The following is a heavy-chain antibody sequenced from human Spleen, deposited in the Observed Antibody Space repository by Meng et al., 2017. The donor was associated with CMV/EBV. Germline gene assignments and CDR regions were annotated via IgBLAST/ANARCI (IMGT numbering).Heavy chain of an antibody. D-gene: IGHD3-3*01. V-gene: IGHV4-34*01. CDR1: GGSFSGYY. Sequence: GSLRLSCAVYGGSFSGYYWSWIRQPPGKGLEWIGEINHSGSTNYNPSLKSRVTISVDTSKNQFSLKLSSVTAADTAVYYCARVGRFLEWLRLYYYYGMDVWGQGTTVTVSS. CDR2: INHSGST. J-gene: IGHJ6*02. CDR3: ARVGRFLEWLRLYYYYGMDV.